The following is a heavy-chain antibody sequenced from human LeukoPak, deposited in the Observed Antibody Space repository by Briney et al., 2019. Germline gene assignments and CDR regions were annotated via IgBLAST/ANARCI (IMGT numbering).Heavy chain of an antibody. V-gene: IGHV3-74*01. J-gene: IGHJ4*02. CDR1: GFTFSNYW. CDR3: AKGRYSYGLDY. CDR2: INTDGSST. Sequence: GGSLRLSCAASGFTFSNYWMHWVRQAPGKGLVWVSRINTDGSSTNYADSVKGRFTISRDNAKNTLYLQMNSLRAEDTALYYCAKGRYSYGLDYWGQGTLVTVSS. D-gene: IGHD5-18*01.